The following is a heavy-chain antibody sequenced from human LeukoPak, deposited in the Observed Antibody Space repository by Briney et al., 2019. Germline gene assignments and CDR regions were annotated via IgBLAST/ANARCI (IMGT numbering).Heavy chain of an antibody. V-gene: IGHV1-46*01. J-gene: IGHJ4*02. CDR2: IYPRDGST. CDR1: GYTFTSYG. Sequence: ASVKVSCKASGYTFTSYGISWVRQAPGQGLEWMGMIYPRDGSTSYAQKFQGRVTVTRDTSTSTVHMELSGLRSEDTAVYYCARDQEAFGYWGQGTLVTVSS. CDR3: ARDQEAFGY.